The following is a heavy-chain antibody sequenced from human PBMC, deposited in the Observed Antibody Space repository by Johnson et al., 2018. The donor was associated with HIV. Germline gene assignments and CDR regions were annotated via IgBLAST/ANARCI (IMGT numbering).Heavy chain of an antibody. CDR1: GFIFSNYA. Sequence: QVQLVESGGGVVQPGRSLRLSCAASGFIFSNYALHWVRQAPGKGLEWVAVISYDGSNKYYADSVKGRFTISRDNSKNTLYLQMNSLRAEDTAVYYCARDGEWELEDAFDIWGQGTMVTVSS. V-gene: IGHV3-30*04. CDR2: ISYDGSNK. CDR3: ARDGEWELEDAFDI. J-gene: IGHJ3*02. D-gene: IGHD1-26*01.